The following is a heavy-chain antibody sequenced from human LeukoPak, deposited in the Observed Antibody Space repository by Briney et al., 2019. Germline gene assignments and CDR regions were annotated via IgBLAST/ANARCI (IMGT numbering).Heavy chain of an antibody. Sequence: GGSLRLSCAVSGSTFMKEGLNWVRQAPGQGLEWVSAISNGGETFYADSVNGRFTISRDNSKNTLYLQMNSLRAEDTAVYYCATSFTVILDVTQNWGQGTLVTVSS. V-gene: IGHV3-23*01. D-gene: IGHD3-22*01. CDR2: ISNGGET. CDR3: ATSFTVILDVTQN. J-gene: IGHJ4*02. CDR1: GSTFMKEG.